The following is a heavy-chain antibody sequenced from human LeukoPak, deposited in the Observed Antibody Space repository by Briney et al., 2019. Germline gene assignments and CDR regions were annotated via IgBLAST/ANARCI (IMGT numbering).Heavy chain of an antibody. CDR2: IYHSGST. V-gene: IGHV4-38-2*02. Sequence: SETLSLTCTVSGYSISSGYYWGWIRQPPGKGLEWIGSIYHSGSTYYNPSLKSRVTISVDTSKNQFSLKLSSVTAADTAVYYCARVVISKWGYYYYYMDVWGKGTTVTISS. D-gene: IGHD3-22*01. CDR3: ARVVISKWGYYYYYMDV. J-gene: IGHJ6*03. CDR1: GYSISSGYY.